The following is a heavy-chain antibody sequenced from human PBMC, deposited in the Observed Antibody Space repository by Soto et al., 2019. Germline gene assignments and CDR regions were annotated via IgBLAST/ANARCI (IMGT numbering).Heavy chain of an antibody. J-gene: IGHJ6*02. Sequence: GVSVKISCKGSGYSFTSYWISWVRQMPGKGLEWMGRIDPSDSYTNYSPSFQGHVTISADKSISTAYLQWSSLKASDTAMYYCAREPYDILTGYSYYYYGMDVWGQGTTVTVSS. CDR2: IDPSDSYT. CDR1: GYSFTSYW. V-gene: IGHV5-10-1*01. CDR3: AREPYDILTGYSYYYYGMDV. D-gene: IGHD3-9*01.